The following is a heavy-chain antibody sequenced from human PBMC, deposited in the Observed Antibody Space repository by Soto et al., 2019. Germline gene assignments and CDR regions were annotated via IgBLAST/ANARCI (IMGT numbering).Heavy chain of an antibody. CDR3: AREHPQRQGRNMDV. Sequence: QVQLQESGPGLVKPSQTLSLTCTVTGGSMTSGDQYWTWIRHRPGEGLEWVGYINHRGSFYYNPSLKSRVSMSVDTSKNQFTLNLSSVTAADTSVYYCAREHPQRQGRNMDVWGQGTTVTVSS. CDR2: INHRGSF. D-gene: IGHD1-1*01. CDR1: GGSMTSGDQY. J-gene: IGHJ6*02. V-gene: IGHV4-31*03.